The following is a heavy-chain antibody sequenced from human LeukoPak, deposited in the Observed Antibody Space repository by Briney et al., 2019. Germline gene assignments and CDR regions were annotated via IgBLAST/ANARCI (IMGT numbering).Heavy chain of an antibody. CDR2: INHSGST. Sequence: SETLSLTCAVYGGSFSGYYWSWLRQPPGKGLEWIGEINHSGSTNYNPSLKSRVTISVDTSKNQFSLKLSSVTAADTAVYYCARGKRVVVVPAAWFDPWGQGTLVTVSS. J-gene: IGHJ5*02. D-gene: IGHD2-2*01. CDR1: GGSFSGYY. CDR3: ARGKRVVVVPAAWFDP. V-gene: IGHV4-34*01.